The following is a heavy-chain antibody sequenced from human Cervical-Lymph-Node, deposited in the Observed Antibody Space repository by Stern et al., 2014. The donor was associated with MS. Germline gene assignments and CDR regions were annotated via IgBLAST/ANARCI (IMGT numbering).Heavy chain of an antibody. CDR3: ARGRHTAMVTSGRYFDL. CDR2: VSNSGTT. V-gene: IGHV4-4*07. J-gene: IGHJ4*02. Sequence: QLTLQESGPGRVQPSETLSLTCTVSGASMTNFYWNWIRQPPAKGLERIGHVSNSGTTYYDPSLKSRVTMSMDASKQQFSLRLTSVTAVDTAVYFCARGRHTAMVTSGRYFDLWGQGTLVTVSS. D-gene: IGHD5-18*01. CDR1: GASMTNFY.